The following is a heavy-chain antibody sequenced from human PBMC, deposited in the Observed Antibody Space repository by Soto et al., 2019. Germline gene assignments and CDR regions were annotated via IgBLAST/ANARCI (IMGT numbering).Heavy chain of an antibody. CDR2: ISYDGSNK. V-gene: IGHV3-30-3*01. J-gene: IGHJ4*02. CDR1: GSTFSSYA. Sequence: GGSLRLSCAASGSTFSSYAMNWVRQAPGKGLEWVAVISYDGSNKYYADSVKGRFTISRDNSKNTLYLQMNSLRAEDTAVYYCARVPDYWGQGILVTVSS. D-gene: IGHD2-2*01. CDR3: ARVPDY.